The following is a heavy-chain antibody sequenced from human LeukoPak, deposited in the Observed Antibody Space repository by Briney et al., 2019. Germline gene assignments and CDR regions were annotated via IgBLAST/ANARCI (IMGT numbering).Heavy chain of an antibody. CDR1: GYSFTSYW. CDR3: ARIPEPLYSSSWYY. J-gene: IGHJ4*02. CDR2: IYHGDSDT. V-gene: IGHV5-51*01. Sequence: AESLKISCKGSGYSFTSYWIGWVRQMPGKGLEWMGIIYHGDSDTRYSPSFQGQVTISADKSISTAYLQWSSLKASDTAMYCCARIPEPLYSSSWYYWGQGTLVTVSS. D-gene: IGHD6-13*01.